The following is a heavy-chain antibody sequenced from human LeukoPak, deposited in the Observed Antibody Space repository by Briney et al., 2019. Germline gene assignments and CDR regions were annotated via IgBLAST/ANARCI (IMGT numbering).Heavy chain of an antibody. Sequence: GGSLRLSCAASGFSFDDNAMYWVRQAPGKGLEWVSLISGDGGSTYYADSVKGRFTISRENSKNSLYLQMNSLRTEDTALYYCAKEINRIAVVGITDYWGQGTLVTVSS. J-gene: IGHJ4*02. CDR2: ISGDGGST. CDR1: GFSFDDNA. CDR3: AKEINRIAVVGITDY. D-gene: IGHD6-13*01. V-gene: IGHV3-43*02.